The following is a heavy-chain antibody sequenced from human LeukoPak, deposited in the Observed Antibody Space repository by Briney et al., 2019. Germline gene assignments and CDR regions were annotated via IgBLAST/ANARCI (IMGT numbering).Heavy chain of an antibody. CDR1: GFTFSSYA. CDR3: AREWSGSYYD. J-gene: IGHJ4*02. V-gene: IGHV3-30-3*01. D-gene: IGHD1-26*01. Sequence: GGSLRLSCAASGFTFSSYAMHWVRQGPGKGLEWVTVISYDGSNKYYADSVKGRFTISRDNSKNTLYLQMNSLRAEDTAVYYCAREWSGSYYDWGQGTLVTVSS. CDR2: ISYDGSNK.